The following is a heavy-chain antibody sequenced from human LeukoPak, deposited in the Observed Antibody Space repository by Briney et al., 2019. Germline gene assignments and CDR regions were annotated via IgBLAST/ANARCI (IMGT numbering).Heavy chain of an antibody. CDR2: INHSGST. Sequence: PSETLSLTCAVYGGPFSGYYWSWIRQPPGKGLEWIGEINHSGSTNYNPSLKSRVTISVDTSKNQFSLKLSSVTAADTAVYYCARDAMGLYDAFDIWGQGTMVTVSS. CDR3: ARDAMGLYDAFDI. V-gene: IGHV4-34*01. J-gene: IGHJ3*02. D-gene: IGHD2-2*01. CDR1: GGPFSGYY.